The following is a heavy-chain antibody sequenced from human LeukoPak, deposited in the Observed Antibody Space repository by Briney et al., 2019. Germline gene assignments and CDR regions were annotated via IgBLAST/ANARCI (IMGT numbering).Heavy chain of an antibody. V-gene: IGHV3-21*01. J-gene: IGHJ6*04. CDR2: ISSSSSNK. Sequence: GGSLRLSCAASGFTFSSYSMNWVRQAPGKGLEWVSSISSSSSNKYYADSVKGRFIISRDNSLYLQMNSLRAEDTAVYYCARSRPGTYYNADVWGKGTTVTISS. D-gene: IGHD3-10*01. CDR1: GFTFSSYS. CDR3: ARSRPGTYYNADV.